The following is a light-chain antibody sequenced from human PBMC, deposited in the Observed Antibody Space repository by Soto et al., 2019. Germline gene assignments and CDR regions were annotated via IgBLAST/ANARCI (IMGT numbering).Light chain of an antibody. CDR1: SSNIGSNY. V-gene: IGLV1-47*01. CDR3: AAWDDTLSGLV. CDR2: RAD. Sequence: QSVLTQPPSASGTPGQTVTISCSGRSSNIGSNYVYWYQQLPGTAPRLLIYRADQRPSGVPDRFSGSKSGTSASLAISGLRSEDEAEYFCAAWDDTLSGLVFGGGTKVTVL. J-gene: IGLJ2*01.